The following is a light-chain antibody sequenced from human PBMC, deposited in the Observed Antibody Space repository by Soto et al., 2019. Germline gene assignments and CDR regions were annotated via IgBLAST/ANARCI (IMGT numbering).Light chain of an antibody. V-gene: IGLV2-23*01. Sequence: QSALTQPASVSRSPGQSITISCTGTSSDAGNYNFVSWYQQHPGKAPKVIIYEDSTRPSGVSNRISGSKSGNTASLTISGLQAEDEADYYCCSYAGSSTSWVFGGGTQLTV. CDR3: CSYAGSSTSWV. J-gene: IGLJ3*02. CDR1: SSDAGNYNF. CDR2: EDS.